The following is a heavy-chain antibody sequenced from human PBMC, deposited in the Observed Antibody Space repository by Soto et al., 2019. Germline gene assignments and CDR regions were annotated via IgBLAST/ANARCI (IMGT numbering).Heavy chain of an antibody. CDR3: ARDVDTAMVTGENWFDP. CDR2: IIPIFGTA. V-gene: IGHV1-69*13. Sequence: SVKVSCKVSGGTFSSYAISWVRQAPGQGLEWMGGIIPIFGTANYAQKFQGRVTITADESTSTAYMELSSLRSEDTAVYYCARDVDTAMVTGENWFDPWGQGTLVTV. J-gene: IGHJ5*02. CDR1: GGTFSSYA. D-gene: IGHD5-18*01.